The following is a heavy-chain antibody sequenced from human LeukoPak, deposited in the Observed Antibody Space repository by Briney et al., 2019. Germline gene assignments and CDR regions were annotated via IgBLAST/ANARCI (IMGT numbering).Heavy chain of an antibody. D-gene: IGHD3-10*01. J-gene: IGHJ4*02. V-gene: IGHV3-30*02. CDR1: GFTFSSYG. CDR3: ARGAVGLDY. Sequence: GGSLRLSCAASGFTFSSYGMHWVRQAPGKGLEWVTFIRYDGSNKYYADSVKGRFTISRDDAKSSLYLQMNSLSADDTGVYFCARGAVGLDYWGQGTLVTVSS. CDR2: IRYDGSNK.